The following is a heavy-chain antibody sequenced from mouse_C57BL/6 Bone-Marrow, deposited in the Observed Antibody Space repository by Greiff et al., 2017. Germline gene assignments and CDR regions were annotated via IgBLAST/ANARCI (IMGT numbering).Heavy chain of an antibody. CDR3: ARYDYDGYSMDY. Sequence: EVKVVESGGGLVQPGGSLKLSCAASGFTFSDYGMAWVRQAPRKGPEWVAFISNLAYSIYYADTVTGRFTISRENANNTLYLEMSRLRCEDTAMDSCARYDYDGYSMDYWGQGTSVTVSS. J-gene: IGHJ4*01. CDR2: ISNLAYSI. CDR1: GFTFSDYG. V-gene: IGHV5-15*01. D-gene: IGHD2-4*01.